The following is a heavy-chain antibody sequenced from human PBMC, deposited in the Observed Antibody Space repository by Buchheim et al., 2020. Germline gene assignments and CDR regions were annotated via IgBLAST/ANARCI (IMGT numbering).Heavy chain of an antibody. CDR2: INREGTTT. V-gene: IGHV3-74*01. Sequence: EVQLVESGGGLVQPGGSLRLSCSAPGFPFSIYWMHWVRQAPGKGLAWVSHINREGTTTNYADSVRGRFTLSRDNGKNTLYLQMNNLRAEDTAVYYCVRDMYGLGDYWGQGTL. D-gene: IGHD3-10*01. CDR3: VRDMYGLGDY. CDR1: GFPFSIYW. J-gene: IGHJ4*02.